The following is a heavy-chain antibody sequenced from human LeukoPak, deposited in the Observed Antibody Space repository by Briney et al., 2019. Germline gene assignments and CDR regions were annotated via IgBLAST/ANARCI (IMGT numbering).Heavy chain of an antibody. CDR1: GFTFSSYA. CDR3: AKDWGSGWYLDY. J-gene: IGHJ4*02. CDR2: ITGSGGST. Sequence: GGSLRLSCAASGFTFSSYAMSWVRQAPGKGLEWVSTITGSGGSTYYADSVKGRFTISRDNSKNTMYLQMNSLRAEDTAVYYCAKDWGSGWYLDYWGQGTLVTVSS. V-gene: IGHV3-23*01. D-gene: IGHD6-19*01.